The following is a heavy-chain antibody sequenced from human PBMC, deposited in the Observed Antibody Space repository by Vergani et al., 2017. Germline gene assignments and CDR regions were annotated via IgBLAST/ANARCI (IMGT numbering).Heavy chain of an antibody. J-gene: IGHJ5*02. D-gene: IGHD3-22*01. CDR2: IDPSDSYT. V-gene: IGHV5-10-1*03. CDR3: AGVGGAYYVSSSYYCGPDGWFDL. Sequence: EVQLVQSGAEVKKPGESLRISCKGSGYSFTSYWISWVRQMPRKGLEWMGRIDPSDSYTNYIPSFQGHVTISADKSISTAYLQWSSLKASGTAKYYYAGVGGAYYVSSSYYCGPDGWFDLWGQGTLVTVSS. CDR1: GYSFTSYW.